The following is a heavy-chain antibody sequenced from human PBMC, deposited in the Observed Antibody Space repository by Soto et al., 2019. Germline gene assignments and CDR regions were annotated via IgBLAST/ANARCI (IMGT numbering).Heavy chain of an antibody. J-gene: IGHJ4*02. CDR3: VRGGYWKHDY. D-gene: IGHD1-1*01. CDR1: GESFSGYY. CDR2: INHRGST. V-gene: IGHV4-34*01. Sequence: SETLSLTCAIYGESFSGYYWSWIRQPPGKGLEWIAEINHRGSTNYNPSLKSRVTISVDTSKSQFSLRLSAVTAADTAIYYCVRGGYWKHDYWGQGALVTVSS.